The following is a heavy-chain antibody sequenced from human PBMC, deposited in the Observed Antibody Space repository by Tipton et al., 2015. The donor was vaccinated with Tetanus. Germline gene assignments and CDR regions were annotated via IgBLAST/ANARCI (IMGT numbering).Heavy chain of an antibody. J-gene: IGHJ6*02. D-gene: IGHD1-1*01. V-gene: IGHV4-34*01. CDR1: GGSFSGYY. Sequence: TLSLTCAVYGGSFSGYYWSWIRQPPGKGLEWIGEINHSGSTNYNPSLKSRVTISVDTPKNQFSLKLSSVTAADTAVYYCARGLLFKTGTYFYYYYGMDVWGQGTPVTVSS. CDR3: ARGLLFKTGTYFYYYYGMDV. CDR2: INHSGST.